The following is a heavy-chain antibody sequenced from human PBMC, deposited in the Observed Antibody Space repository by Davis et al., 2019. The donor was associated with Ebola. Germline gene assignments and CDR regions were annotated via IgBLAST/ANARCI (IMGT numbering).Heavy chain of an antibody. D-gene: IGHD6-19*01. CDR2: ISGVGYNT. J-gene: IGHJ4*02. CDR1: GFTFRSYA. Sequence: GESLKISCAASGFTFRSYAMNWVRQAPGKGLEWVSGISGVGYNTYYADSVKGRFTISRDNSKNTLYLYMNSLCADDTAIYYCATCGFCVSASGIDYRGQGTLVTVSS. CDR3: ATCGFCVSASGIDY. V-gene: IGHV3-23*01.